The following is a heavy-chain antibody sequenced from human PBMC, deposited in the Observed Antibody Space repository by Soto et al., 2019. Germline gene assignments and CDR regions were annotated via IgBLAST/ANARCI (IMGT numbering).Heavy chain of an antibody. V-gene: IGHV1-3*01. D-gene: IGHD6-13*01. Sequence: QVQLVQSGAEVKKPGASVKVSCKASGYTFTNYAIHWVRQAPGQRLEWMGWINPGNGNTKYSEKLQGRVTITSDTSASTAYVAMGSLRYEDTAVYYCARGYSSSWPLLGYWGQGTLVTVSS. J-gene: IGHJ4*02. CDR3: ARGYSSSWPLLGY. CDR1: GYTFTNYA. CDR2: INPGNGNT.